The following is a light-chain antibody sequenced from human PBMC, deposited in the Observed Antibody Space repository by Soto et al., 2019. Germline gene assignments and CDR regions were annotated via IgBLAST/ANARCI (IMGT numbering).Light chain of an antibody. Sequence: DIQMTQSPSSVSASVGYRVSITCRASQSISSYLNWYQQKPGKAPKLLIYAASSLQSGVPSRFSGSGSGTDFTLTISSLQPEDFATYYCQQSYSTPITFGPGTEVDIK. V-gene: IGKV1-39*01. CDR2: AAS. J-gene: IGKJ3*01. CDR1: QSISSY. CDR3: QQSYSTPIT.